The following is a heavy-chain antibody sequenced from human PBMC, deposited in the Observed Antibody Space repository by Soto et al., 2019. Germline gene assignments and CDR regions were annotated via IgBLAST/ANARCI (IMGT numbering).Heavy chain of an antibody. D-gene: IGHD3-22*01. V-gene: IGHV1-46*01. CDR2: IDPSGNGT. CDR1: GHTLINYY. J-gene: IGHJ4*02. CDR3: AINYYASSAYLY. Sequence: QVQLVQSGAEVKKPGASVKVSCKASGHTLINYYMHWVRQAPGQGLDWLGKIDPSGNGTSYAERFQGSITLTSDTSTNTVYVELSSLRSEDKAIYYCAINYYASSAYLYWGQGTLVTVSS.